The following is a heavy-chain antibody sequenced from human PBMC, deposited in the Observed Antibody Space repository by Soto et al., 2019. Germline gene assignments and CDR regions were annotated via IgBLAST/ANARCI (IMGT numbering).Heavy chain of an antibody. CDR2: IYDTGISGYTPST. V-gene: IGHV4-59*01. CDR1: GGSITSSY. J-gene: IGHJ6*02. Sequence: SETLSLTRTVSGGSITSSYWSWIRRPPGKGLEWIAYIYDTGISGYTPSTSYNPSLKSRVTMSVDTSKSQFSLKLTSVTAADTAVYYCARGEDAFFYYGLDVWGQGITVTVSS. CDR3: ARGEDAFFYYGLDV.